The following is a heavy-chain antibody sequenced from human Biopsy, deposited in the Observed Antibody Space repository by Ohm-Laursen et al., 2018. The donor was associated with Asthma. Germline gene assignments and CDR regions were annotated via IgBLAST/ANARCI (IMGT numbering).Heavy chain of an antibody. CDR3: ARGDSGNWSHYYFDY. D-gene: IGHD4-23*01. CDR1: GFAVSRDY. CDR2: IYSGGTS. J-gene: IGHJ4*01. Sequence: SLRLSCTASGFAVSRDYMFWVRQAPGKGLAWVSVIYSGGTSHTADSVRGRFTISRDYSKNTLYLQIHSLRAEDTAVYYCARGDSGNWSHYYFDYWGPGTLVTVSS. V-gene: IGHV3-53*01.